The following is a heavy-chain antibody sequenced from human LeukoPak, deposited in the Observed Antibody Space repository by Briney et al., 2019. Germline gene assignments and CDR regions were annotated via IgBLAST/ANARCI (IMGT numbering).Heavy chain of an antibody. D-gene: IGHD2-8*02. CDR3: AKAGGYRIYNWFDT. CDR1: GFTFSNYA. J-gene: IGHJ5*02. Sequence: GGSLRLSCAASGFTFSNYAMSWVRQAPGKGLEWFSAISGSSGSTYHADSVKGVFTISRDNSKNTVYLQMNSLRAGDTAVYYCAKAGGYRIYNWFDTWGQGTLVTVSS. V-gene: IGHV3-23*01. CDR2: ISGSSGST.